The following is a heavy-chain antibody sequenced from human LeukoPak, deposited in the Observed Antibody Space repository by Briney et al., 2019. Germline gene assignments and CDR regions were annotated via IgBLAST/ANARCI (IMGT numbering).Heavy chain of an antibody. Sequence: GGSLRLSCAASGFTFSSYAMHWVRQAPGKGLEWLAVISYDGSNKYYADSVKGRFTISRDNSKNTLYLQMNSLRAEDTAVYYCARARVELGNYYFDYWGQGTLVTVSS. CDR3: ARARVELGNYYFDY. CDR2: ISYDGSNK. CDR1: GFTFSSYA. D-gene: IGHD1-1*01. V-gene: IGHV3-30*01. J-gene: IGHJ4*02.